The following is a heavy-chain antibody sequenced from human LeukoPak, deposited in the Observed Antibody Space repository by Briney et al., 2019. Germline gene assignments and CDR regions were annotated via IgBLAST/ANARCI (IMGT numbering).Heavy chain of an antibody. J-gene: IGHJ6*03. D-gene: IGHD4-11*01. Sequence: PGGSLRLSCAASGFTFSSYSMNWVRQAPGKGLEWVSSISSSSSYIYYADSVKGRFTISRDNAKNSLYLQMNSLRAEDTAVYYCARVIPVTTRGYYYYMDVWGKGTTVTVSS. CDR1: GFTFSSYS. CDR2: ISSSSSYI. CDR3: ARVIPVTTRGYYYYMDV. V-gene: IGHV3-21*01.